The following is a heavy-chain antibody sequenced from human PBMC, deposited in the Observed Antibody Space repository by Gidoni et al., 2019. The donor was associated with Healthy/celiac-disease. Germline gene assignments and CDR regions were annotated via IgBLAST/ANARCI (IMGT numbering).Heavy chain of an antibody. CDR1: GGAISSYD. CDR3: ARTYYYDSSGYPGMYYFDY. CDR2: IYYSGST. D-gene: IGHD3-22*01. J-gene: IGHJ4*02. Sequence: QVQLQESGPGLVKPSETLSLTCTVSGGAISSYDCSWIRQPPGKGLEWIGYIYYSGSTNYNPSLKSRVTISVDTSKNQFSLKLSSVTAADTAVYYCARTYYYDSSGYPGMYYFDYRGQGTLVTVSS. V-gene: IGHV4-59*01.